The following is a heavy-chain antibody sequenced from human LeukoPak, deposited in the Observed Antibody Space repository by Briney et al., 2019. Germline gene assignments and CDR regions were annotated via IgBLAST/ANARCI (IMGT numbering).Heavy chain of an antibody. D-gene: IGHD4-17*01. Sequence: PGGSLRLSCTTSGFIFGDYAMSWFRQAPGKGLEWVGFIRSKTYGGAIEYAASVKGGFTISRDDSKSVAYLQMNSLKTEDTAVYYCARDQLGGDPDDYYYYYMDVWGKGTTVIVSS. CDR2: IRSKTYGGAI. CDR1: GFIFGDYA. CDR3: ARDQLGGDPDDYYYYYMDV. J-gene: IGHJ6*03. V-gene: IGHV3-49*03.